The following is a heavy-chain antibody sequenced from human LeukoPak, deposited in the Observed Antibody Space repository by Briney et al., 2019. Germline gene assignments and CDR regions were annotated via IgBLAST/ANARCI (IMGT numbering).Heavy chain of an antibody. Sequence: PSETLSLTCTVSGGSISSYYWSWIRQPPGKGLEWIGYIYYSGSTNYNPSLKSRVTISVDTSKNQFSLKLSSVTAADTAVYYCARGATTPSYWGQGTLVTVSS. V-gene: IGHV4-59*12. D-gene: IGHD1-26*01. CDR2: IYYSGST. CDR3: ARGATTPSY. J-gene: IGHJ4*02. CDR1: GGSISSYY.